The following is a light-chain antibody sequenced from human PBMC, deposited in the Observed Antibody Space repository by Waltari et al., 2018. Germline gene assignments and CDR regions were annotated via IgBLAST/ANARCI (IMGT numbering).Light chain of an antibody. CDR1: QNVGNY. CDR2: DTS. V-gene: IGKV3-11*01. Sequence: EIVLTQSPATLSLSPGERATLSCRASQNVGNYFAWYQQKPGQAPRLLIYDTSNRATGFPARFSGSGSGTDFTLTISSLEPEDFADYYCQYRGNRREGFGPGTKVDIK. J-gene: IGKJ3*01. CDR3: QYRGNRREG.